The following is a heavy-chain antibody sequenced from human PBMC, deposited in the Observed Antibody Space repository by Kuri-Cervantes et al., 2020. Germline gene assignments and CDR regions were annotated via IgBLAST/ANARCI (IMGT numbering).Heavy chain of an antibody. CDR2: MNPNSGNT. J-gene: IGHJ5*02. Sequence: ASVKVSCKASVGTFSSYAISWVRQAPGQGLEWMGWMNPNSGNTDYEQKFQGRVTMTSNTSKSTAYMELSSLRSEDTAVYYCARGNLGGYMDNWFDPWGQGTLVTVSS. CDR3: ARGNLGGYMDNWFDP. V-gene: IGHV1-8*02. CDR1: VGTFSSYA. D-gene: IGHD6-13*01.